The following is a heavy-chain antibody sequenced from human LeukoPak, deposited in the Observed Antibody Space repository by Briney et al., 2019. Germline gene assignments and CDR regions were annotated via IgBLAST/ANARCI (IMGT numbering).Heavy chain of an antibody. V-gene: IGHV4-30-4*01. CDR3: ARVYRTTNFDY. D-gene: IGHD2/OR15-2a*01. CDR1: GGSISSGDYY. J-gene: IGHJ4*02. Sequence: SETLSLTCTVSGGSISSGDYYWSWIRQPPGKGPEWIGYIYYSGSTYYNPSLESRVTISVDTSKNQFPLKLSSVTAADTAVYYCARVYRTTNFDYWGQGTLVTVSS. CDR2: IYYSGST.